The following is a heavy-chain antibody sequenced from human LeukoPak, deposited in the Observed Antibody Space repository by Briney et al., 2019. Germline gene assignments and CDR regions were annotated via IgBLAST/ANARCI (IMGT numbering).Heavy chain of an antibody. Sequence: PSETLSLTCTVSGGSISSYYWSWIRQPPGKGLEWIGYIYTSGSTNYNPSLKSRVTISVDTSKNQFSLKLSSVTAADTAVYYCARHSPLTYSSSYYFDYWGQGTLVTVSS. J-gene: IGHJ4*02. CDR3: ARHSPLTYSSSYYFDY. CDR2: IYTSGST. V-gene: IGHV4-4*09. CDR1: GGSISSYY. D-gene: IGHD6-6*01.